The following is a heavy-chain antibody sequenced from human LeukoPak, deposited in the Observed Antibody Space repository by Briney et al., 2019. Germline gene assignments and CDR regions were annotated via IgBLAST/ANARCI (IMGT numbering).Heavy chain of an antibody. J-gene: IGHJ4*02. V-gene: IGHV3-23*01. Sequence: GGSLRLSCAASGFTFSSYAMSWVRQAPGKGLEWVSAISGSGGSTYYADSVKGRFTISRDNSKNTLYLQMNSLRAEDTAVYYCAKQEGFYSGSYYADYWGQGTLVTVSS. CDR3: AKQEGFYSGSYYADY. CDR2: ISGSGGST. D-gene: IGHD1-26*01. CDR1: GFTFSSYA.